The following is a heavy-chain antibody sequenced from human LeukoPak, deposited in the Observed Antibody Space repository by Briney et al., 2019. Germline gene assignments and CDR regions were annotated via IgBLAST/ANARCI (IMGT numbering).Heavy chain of an antibody. CDR2: ISAYNGNT. CDR3: ARDLPIAAGNNWFDP. J-gene: IGHJ5*02. D-gene: IGHD6-13*01. Sequence: GASVKVSCKASGYTFTSYGISWVRQAPGQGLEWMGWISAYNGNTNYAQKLQGTVTMTTDTSTSTAYMELRSLRSDDTAVYYCARDLPIAAGNNWFDPWGQGTLVTVSS. V-gene: IGHV1-18*01. CDR1: GYTFTSYG.